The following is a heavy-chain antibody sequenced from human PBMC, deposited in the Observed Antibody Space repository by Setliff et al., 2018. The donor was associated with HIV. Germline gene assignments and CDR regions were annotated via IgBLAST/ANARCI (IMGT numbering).Heavy chain of an antibody. Sequence: ASVKVSCKASGYTFTSKHINWVRQATGQGLEWLGWMDPSSAATGYAQKFQGRVTLTRDTSASTAYMELSSLRSEDTAVYYCARVGRMATIGPSFDYWGQGTLVTVSS. V-gene: IGHV1-8*01. CDR1: GYTFTSKH. CDR3: ARVGRMATIGPSFDY. D-gene: IGHD5-12*01. CDR2: MDPSSAAT. J-gene: IGHJ4*02.